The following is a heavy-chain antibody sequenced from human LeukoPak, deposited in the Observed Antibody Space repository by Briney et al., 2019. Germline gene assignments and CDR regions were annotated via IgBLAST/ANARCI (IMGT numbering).Heavy chain of an antibody. Sequence: SETLSLTCAVYGGSFSGYYWSWIRQPPGKGLEWIGEINHSGSTNYNPSLKSRVTISVDTSKNQFSLKLSSVTAADTAVYYCARVCHPETYNWFDPWGQGTLVTVSS. V-gene: IGHV4-34*01. CDR3: ARVCHPETYNWFDP. J-gene: IGHJ5*02. CDR2: INHSGST. CDR1: GGSFSGYY.